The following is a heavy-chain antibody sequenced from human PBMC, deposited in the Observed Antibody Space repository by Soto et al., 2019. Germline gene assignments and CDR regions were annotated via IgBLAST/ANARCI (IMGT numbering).Heavy chain of an antibody. Sequence: GASVKVSCKASGYTFTSYAMHWVRQAPGQRLEWMGWINAGNGNTKYSQKFQGRVTITRDTSASTAYMELSSLRSEDTAVYYCARVSVEYYYDSSGYSGYFQHWGQGTLVT. CDR1: GYTFTSYA. V-gene: IGHV1-3*01. CDR2: INAGNGNT. J-gene: IGHJ1*01. CDR3: ARVSVEYYYDSSGYSGYFQH. D-gene: IGHD3-22*01.